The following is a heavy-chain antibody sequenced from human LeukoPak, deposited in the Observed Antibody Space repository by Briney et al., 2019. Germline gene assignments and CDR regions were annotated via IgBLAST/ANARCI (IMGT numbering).Heavy chain of an antibody. V-gene: IGHV4-4*07. J-gene: IGHJ6*03. CDR1: GGSISSYY. CDR2: IYTSGST. CDR3: ARDYYDSSGYYYTPHYYMDV. Sequence: SETLSLTCTVSGGSISSYYWSWIRQPAGKGLEWIGRIYTSGSTNYNPSLKSRVTMSVDTSKNQFSLKLSSVTAADTAVYYCARDYYDSSGYYYTPHYYMDVWGKGTTVTVSS. D-gene: IGHD3-22*01.